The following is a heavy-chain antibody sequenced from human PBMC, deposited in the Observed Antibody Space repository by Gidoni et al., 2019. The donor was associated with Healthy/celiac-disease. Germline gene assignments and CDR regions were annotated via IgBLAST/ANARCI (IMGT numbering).Heavy chain of an antibody. CDR2: ISYDGSNK. V-gene: IGHV3-30-3*01. CDR3: ARDRPPLRFLEWLLFGDAFDI. CDR1: GFTFSSYA. Sequence: QVQLVESGGGVVQPGRSLRLSCAASGFTFSSYALHWVRQAPGKGLEWVAVISYDGSNKYYADSVKGRFTISRDNSKNTLYLQMNSLRAEDTAVYYCARDRPPLRFLEWLLFGDAFDIWGQGTMVTVSS. D-gene: IGHD3-3*01. J-gene: IGHJ3*02.